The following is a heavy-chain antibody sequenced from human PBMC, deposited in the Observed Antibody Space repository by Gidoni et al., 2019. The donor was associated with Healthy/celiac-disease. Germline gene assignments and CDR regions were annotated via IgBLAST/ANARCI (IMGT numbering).Heavy chain of an antibody. D-gene: IGHD4-17*01. CDR1: GYTFTGYY. V-gene: IGHV1-2*02. CDR2: INPNSGGT. Sequence: QVQLVQSGAAVKKPGASVKVSCKASGYTFTGYYMHWVRQAPGQGLEWMGWINPNSGGTNYAQKFQGRVTMTRDTSISTAYMELSRLRSDDTAVYYCARDPYYGDYYYYYYGMDVWGQGTTVTVSS. J-gene: IGHJ6*02. CDR3: ARDPYYGDYYYYYYGMDV.